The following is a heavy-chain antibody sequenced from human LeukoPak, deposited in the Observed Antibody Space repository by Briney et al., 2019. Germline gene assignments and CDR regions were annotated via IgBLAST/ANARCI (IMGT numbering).Heavy chain of an antibody. Sequence: SETLSLTCTVSGGSISTYYWSWIRQPPGKRLEWIGYIYYSGSTNYNPPLKSRVTISVDTSKNQFSLKLNSVTAADTAVYYCARGVYYYYYMDVWGKGKTATVSS. CDR3: ARGVYYYYYMDV. CDR2: IYYSGST. J-gene: IGHJ6*03. CDR1: GGSISTYY. V-gene: IGHV4-59*01.